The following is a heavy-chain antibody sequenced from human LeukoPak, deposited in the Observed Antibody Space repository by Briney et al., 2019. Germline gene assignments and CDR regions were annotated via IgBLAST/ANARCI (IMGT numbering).Heavy chain of an antibody. D-gene: IGHD2-2*01. V-gene: IGHV1-69*05. CDR3: ASDRTTKGYCSSTSCPGDAFDI. CDR2: IIPIFGTA. J-gene: IGHJ3*02. CDR1: GGTFSSYA. Sequence: ASVKVSCKASGGTFSSYAISWVRQAPGQGLEWMGGIIPIFGTANYAQKFQGRVTITTDESTSTAYMELSSLRSEDTAVYYCASDRTTKGYCSSTSCPGDAFDIWGQGTMVTVSS.